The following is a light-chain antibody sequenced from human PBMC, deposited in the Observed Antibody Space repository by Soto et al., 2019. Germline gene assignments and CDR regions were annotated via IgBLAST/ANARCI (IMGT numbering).Light chain of an antibody. Sequence: EIVLTQSPGTLSLSPGERATLSCRASQSVSSSYVAWYQQKPGQTPRLLIYGASSSATGIPDRFSGGGSGTDFTLTISRLEPEDFAVYYCQQCGSSPRTFGQGTKVEIK. CDR1: QSVSSSY. J-gene: IGKJ1*01. CDR3: QQCGSSPRT. CDR2: GAS. V-gene: IGKV3-20*01.